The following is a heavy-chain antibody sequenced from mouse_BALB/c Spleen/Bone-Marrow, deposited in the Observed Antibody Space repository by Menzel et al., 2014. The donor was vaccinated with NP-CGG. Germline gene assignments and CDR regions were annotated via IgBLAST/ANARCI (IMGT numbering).Heavy chain of an antibody. D-gene: IGHD1-1*01. CDR2: IYPGDGDT. Sequence: VQLQQSGPELVKPGASVKISCKASGYAFSSSWMNWVKRRPGQGLEWIGRIYPGDGDTNYNGKFKGKATLTADKSSCTAYMQLSSLTSVDSAVYFCARTYYPYFDYWGQGTTLTVSS. J-gene: IGHJ2*01. V-gene: IGHV1-82*01. CDR1: GYAFSSSW. CDR3: ARTYYPYFDY.